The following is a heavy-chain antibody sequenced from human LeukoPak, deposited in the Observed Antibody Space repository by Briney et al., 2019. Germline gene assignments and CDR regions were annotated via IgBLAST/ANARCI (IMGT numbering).Heavy chain of an antibody. J-gene: IGHJ4*02. Sequence: SETLSLTCAVYGGSFSGYYWSWIRQPPGKGLEWIGEINHSGSTNYNPSLKSRVTISVDTSKNQFSLKLSSVTAADTAVYYCARGRAGDYWGQGALVADSS. CDR2: INHSGST. CDR3: ARGRAGDY. CDR1: GGSFSGYY. V-gene: IGHV4-34*01.